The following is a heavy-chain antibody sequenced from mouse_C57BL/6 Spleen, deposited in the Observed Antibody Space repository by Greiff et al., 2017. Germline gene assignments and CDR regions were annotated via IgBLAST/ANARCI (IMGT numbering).Heavy chain of an antibody. CDR3: ARDLGYSNGYFDY. CDR2: INYDGSST. D-gene: IGHD2-5*01. J-gene: IGHJ2*01. Sequence: EVKVVESEGGLVQPGSSMKLSCTASGFTFSDYYMAWVRQVPEKGLEWVANINYDGSSTYYLDSLKSRFIISRDNAKNILYLQMSSLKSEDTATYYCARDLGYSNGYFDYWGQGTTLTVSS. CDR1: GFTFSDYY. V-gene: IGHV5-16*01.